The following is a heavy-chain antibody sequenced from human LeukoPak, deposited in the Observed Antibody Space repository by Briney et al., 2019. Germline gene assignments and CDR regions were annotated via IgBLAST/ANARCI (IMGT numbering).Heavy chain of an antibody. J-gene: IGHJ3*02. Sequence: SETLSLTCTVSGGSISSYYWSWIRQPPGKGLEWIGYIYYSGSTNYNPSLKSRVTISVDTSKNQFSLKLSSVTAADTAVYYCARDFGGSYHGAVAFDIWGQGTMVTVSS. V-gene: IGHV4-59*01. D-gene: IGHD1-26*01. CDR3: ARDFGGSYHGAVAFDI. CDR2: IYYSGST. CDR1: GGSISSYY.